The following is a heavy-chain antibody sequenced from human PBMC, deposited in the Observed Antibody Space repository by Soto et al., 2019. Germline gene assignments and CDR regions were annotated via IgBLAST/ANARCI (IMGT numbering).Heavy chain of an antibody. CDR3: SHRYPDS. V-gene: IGHV3-15*01. CDR2: IKRRADGGTT. J-gene: IGHJ4*02. CDR1: GFTFSKAY. Sequence: WGSLRLSCASSGFTFSKAYMSWVRQAPGKGLEWVGRIKRRADGGTTDYAAPVKGRFSISRDDSKNTLFLQMNSLKTEDTAVYYCSHRYPDSWGQGTLVTVS.